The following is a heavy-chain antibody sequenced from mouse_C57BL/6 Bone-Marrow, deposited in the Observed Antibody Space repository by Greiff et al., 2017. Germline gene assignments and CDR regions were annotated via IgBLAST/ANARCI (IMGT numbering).Heavy chain of an antibody. CDR3: TDLYDYDSFDY. J-gene: IGHJ2*01. CDR2: IRLKSDNYAT. V-gene: IGHV6-3*01. CDR1: GFTFSNYW. D-gene: IGHD2-4*01. Sequence: EVKLEESGGGLVQPGGSMKLSCVASGFTFSNYWMNWVRQSPEKGLELVAQIRLKSDNYATHYAESVKGRFTISREDSKRSGYLQMHHLRAEDTGIYYCTDLYDYDSFDYWGQGTTRTVDS.